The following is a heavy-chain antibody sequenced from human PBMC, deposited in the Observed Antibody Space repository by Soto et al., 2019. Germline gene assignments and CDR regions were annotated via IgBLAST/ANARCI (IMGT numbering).Heavy chain of an antibody. V-gene: IGHV3-43*01. Sequence: EVQLVESGGVVVQPGGSLRLSCAGSGFSFKDYTMHWVRQAPGKGLEWVSLVSWDGADTPYAASVKGRFSISRDNSRNPVYLQMNSLRIEDTALYYCAQDVGRGIPYPIDYWGQGTLVTVSS. CDR2: VSWDGADT. CDR1: GFSFKDYT. J-gene: IGHJ4*02. D-gene: IGHD2-8*01. CDR3: AQDVGRGIPYPIDY.